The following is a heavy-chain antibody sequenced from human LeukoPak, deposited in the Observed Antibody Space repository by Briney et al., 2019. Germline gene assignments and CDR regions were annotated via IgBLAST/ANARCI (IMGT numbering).Heavy chain of an antibody. V-gene: IGHV1-3*03. CDR3: ARGPYIAVAPLTRFYYYYMDV. CDR2: INAGNGNT. D-gene: IGHD6-19*01. Sequence: ASVKVSCKASGGTFSSYAMHWVRQAPGQRLEWMGWINAGNGNTKYSQEFQGRVTITRDTSASTAYMELSSLRSEDMAVYYCARGPYIAVAPLTRFYYYYMDVWGKGTTVTVSS. J-gene: IGHJ6*03. CDR1: GGTFSSYA.